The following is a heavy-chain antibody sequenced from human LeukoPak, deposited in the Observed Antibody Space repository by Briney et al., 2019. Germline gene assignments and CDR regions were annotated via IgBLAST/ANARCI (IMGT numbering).Heavy chain of an antibody. CDR3: AKSRAPSYYYDSSGYYPLFDY. J-gene: IGHJ4*02. V-gene: IGHV3-23*01. D-gene: IGHD3-22*01. CDR2: ISGSGGST. Sequence: GGFLRLSCAASGFTFSSYAMSRVRQAPGKGLEWVSAISGSGGSTYYADSVKGRFTISRDNSKNTLYLQMNSLRAEDTAVYYCAKSRAPSYYYDSSGYYPLFDYWGQGTLVTVSS. CDR1: GFTFSSYA.